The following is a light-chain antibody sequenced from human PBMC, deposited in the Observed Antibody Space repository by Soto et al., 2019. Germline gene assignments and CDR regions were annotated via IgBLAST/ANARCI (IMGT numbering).Light chain of an antibody. V-gene: IGKV3D-20*02. CDR2: GVS. Sequence: EVVLTQSPGTLSLSPGERATLSCRASQSVSSTSLAWYQQKPGQAPRLLIYGVSRRATGIPARFSGSGSGTDFTLTISSLEPEDFGVYYCQQRSNWPLTFGGGTKVDIK. CDR1: QSVSSTS. J-gene: IGKJ4*01. CDR3: QQRSNWPLT.